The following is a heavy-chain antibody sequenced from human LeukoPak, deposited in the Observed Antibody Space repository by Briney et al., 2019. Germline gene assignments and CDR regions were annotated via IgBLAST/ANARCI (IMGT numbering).Heavy chain of an antibody. D-gene: IGHD3-22*01. Sequence: ASVKVSCKASGYTFTSYYMHWVRQAPGQGLEWMGIINPSGGSTSYAQKFQGRVTMTRDTSTSTVYMELSSLRSDDTAVYYCAREGYDSSGYYPIDYWGQGTLVTVSS. J-gene: IGHJ4*02. CDR3: AREGYDSSGYYPIDY. V-gene: IGHV1-46*01. CDR1: GYTFTSYY. CDR2: INPSGGST.